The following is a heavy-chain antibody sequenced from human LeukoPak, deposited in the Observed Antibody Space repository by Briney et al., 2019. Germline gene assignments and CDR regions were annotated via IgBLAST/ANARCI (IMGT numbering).Heavy chain of an antibody. CDR3: ARGRRGSDTGTLWNY. CDR2: INHSGST. Sequence: SETLSLTCAVYGGSFSGYYWSWIRQPPGKGLEWIGEINHSGSTNYNPSLKSRVTISVDTSKNQFSLKLSSVTAADTAVYYCARGRRGSDTGTLWNYWGQGTLVTVSS. CDR1: GGSFSGYY. V-gene: IGHV4-34*01. J-gene: IGHJ4*02. D-gene: IGHD1/OR15-1a*01.